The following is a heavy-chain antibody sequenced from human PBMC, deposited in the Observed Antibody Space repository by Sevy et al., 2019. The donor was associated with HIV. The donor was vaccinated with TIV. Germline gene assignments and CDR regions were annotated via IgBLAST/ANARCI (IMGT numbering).Heavy chain of an antibody. V-gene: IGHV4-4*07. CDR2: IYTSRST. CDR1: GGSISSYY. Sequence: SETLSLTCTVSGGSISSYYWSWIRQPAGKGLEWIGRIYTSRSTNYNPSLKSRVTMSVDTSKNQFSLKLSSVTAADTAVYYCARATMVRGVTANYYFDYWGQGTLVTVSS. D-gene: IGHD3-10*01. CDR3: ARATMVRGVTANYYFDY. J-gene: IGHJ4*02.